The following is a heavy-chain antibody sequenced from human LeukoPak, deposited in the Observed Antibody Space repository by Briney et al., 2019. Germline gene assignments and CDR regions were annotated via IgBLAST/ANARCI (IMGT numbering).Heavy chain of an antibody. Sequence: GGSLRLSCAASGFTFSSYAMSWVRQAPGKGLEWVSAISGSGGSTYYADSVKGRFTISRENSKNTLYLQMNSLRAEETAVYYCAKSPPPPSIVVVPLVSWGQGTLVTVSS. D-gene: IGHD2-2*01. CDR2: ISGSGGST. J-gene: IGHJ5*02. CDR3: AKSPPPPSIVVVPLVS. CDR1: GFTFSSYA. V-gene: IGHV3-23*01.